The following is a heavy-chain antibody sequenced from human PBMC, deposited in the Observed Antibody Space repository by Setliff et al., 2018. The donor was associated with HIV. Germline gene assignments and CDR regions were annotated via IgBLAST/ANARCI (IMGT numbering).Heavy chain of an antibody. CDR1: GYIFTNYW. V-gene: IGHV5-51*01. D-gene: IGHD7-27*01. CDR2: VYPGDSVT. J-gene: IGHJ4*02. CDR3: TRRRRAPRTGDLEAY. Sequence: PGESLKISCKASGYIFTNYWIGWVRQMPGKGLEWIGVVYPGDSVTRYGPSFQGQVSISADRSITTAYLQWDSLKASDTAMYYCTRRRRAPRTGDLEAYWGQGTLVTVSS.